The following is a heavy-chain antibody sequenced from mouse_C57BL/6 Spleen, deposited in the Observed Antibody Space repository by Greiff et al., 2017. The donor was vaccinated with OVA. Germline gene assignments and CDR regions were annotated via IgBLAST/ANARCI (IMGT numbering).Heavy chain of an antibody. CDR2: IYPRSGNT. J-gene: IGHJ2*01. CDR3: ARSRDGYYVFDY. Sequence: VKLMESGAELARPGASVKLSCKASGYTFTSYGISWVKQRTGQGLEWIGEIYPRSGNTYYNEKFKGKATLTADKSSSTAYMELRSLTSEDSAVYFCARSRDGYYVFDYWGQGTTLTVSS. D-gene: IGHD2-3*01. V-gene: IGHV1-81*01. CDR1: GYTFTSYG.